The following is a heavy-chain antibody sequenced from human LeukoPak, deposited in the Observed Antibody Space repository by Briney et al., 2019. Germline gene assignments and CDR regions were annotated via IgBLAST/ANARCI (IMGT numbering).Heavy chain of an antibody. CDR1: GFTFSSYS. CDR2: ISGSGGST. Sequence: GGSLRLSCAASGFTFSSYSMNWVRQAPGKGLEWVSAISGSGGSTYSADSVKGRFTISRDNSKNTLYLQMNSLRAEDTAVYYCAKAGGSRSAYFDYWGQGTLVTVSS. J-gene: IGHJ4*02. V-gene: IGHV3-23*01. D-gene: IGHD1-26*01. CDR3: AKAGGSRSAYFDY.